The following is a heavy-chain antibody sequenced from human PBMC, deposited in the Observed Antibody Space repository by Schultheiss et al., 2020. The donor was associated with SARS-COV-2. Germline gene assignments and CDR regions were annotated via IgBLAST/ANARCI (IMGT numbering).Heavy chain of an antibody. J-gene: IGHJ4*02. CDR2: ISHSGSFL. CDR3: ATSLTAGALERPFDY. V-gene: IGHV3-69-1*01. D-gene: IGHD1-26*01. Sequence: GGSLRLSCGASGFTFSDHYMDWVRQAPGKGPEWVSSISHSGSFLYYADSVRGRFTISRDNAKNSLYLQMNRLRAEDTAVYYCATSLTAGALERPFDYWGQGTRGTVSS. CDR1: GFTFSDHY.